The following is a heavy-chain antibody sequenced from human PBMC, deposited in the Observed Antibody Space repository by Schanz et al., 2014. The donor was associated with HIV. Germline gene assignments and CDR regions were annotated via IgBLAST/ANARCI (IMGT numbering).Heavy chain of an antibody. CDR2: IKEDGIEK. J-gene: IGHJ4*02. Sequence: VQLVESGGGVVQPGRSLRLSCVASGFSFNNYGMHWVRQAPGKGLEWGANIKEDGIEKYYVDSVKGRFTISRDNAKNSLYLNMYSLRAEDTAVYFCAKSNGGDAAVVQYYFDYWGQGTLVSVSS. V-gene: IGHV3-7*01. D-gene: IGHD5-18*01. CDR3: AKSNGGDAAVVQYYFDY. CDR1: GFSFNNYG.